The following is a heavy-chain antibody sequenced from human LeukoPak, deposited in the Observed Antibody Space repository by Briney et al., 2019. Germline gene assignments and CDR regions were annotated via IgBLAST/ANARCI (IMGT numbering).Heavy chain of an antibody. CDR2: INPNSGGT. V-gene: IGHV1-2*02. J-gene: IGHJ4*02. CDR3: ARDLPIVVVVAATGVVFDY. D-gene: IGHD2-15*01. CDR1: GYTFTGYY. Sequence: ASVKVSCKASGYTFTGYYMHWVRQAPGQGLEWMGWINPNSGGTNYAQKFQGRVTMTRDTPISTAYMELSRLRSDDTAVYYCARDLPIVVVVAATGVVFDYWGQGTLVTVSS.